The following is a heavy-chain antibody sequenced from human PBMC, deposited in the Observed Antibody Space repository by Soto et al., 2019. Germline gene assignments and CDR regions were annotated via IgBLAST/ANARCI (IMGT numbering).Heavy chain of an antibody. Sequence: QVQLQESGPGRVRPSQPLSLICNVSGYAISRGGYYWSWLRQVPGKGLEWIGSIDYRGDTFYNPSLVRRVTISVDPSKNQLSLSLVIVTAAATAMFYCASDAGSLTWNFGLWGRGTQVTVSS. V-gene: IGHV4-31*03. CDR3: ASDAGSLTWNFGL. CDR1: GYAISRGGYY. J-gene: IGHJ2*01. D-gene: IGHD2-15*01. CDR2: IDYRGDT.